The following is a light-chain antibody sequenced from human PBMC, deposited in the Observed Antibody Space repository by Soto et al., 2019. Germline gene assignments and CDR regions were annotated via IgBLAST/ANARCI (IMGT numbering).Light chain of an antibody. CDR2: GAS. J-gene: IGKJ5*01. Sequence: EIVMTQSPATLSVSPGERATLSCRASQSVSSNLAWSQQQPGQAPRLLIYGASTRATGIPARFSGSGSGTEFTLTISSLQSEDFAVYYCQQYSNWPPITFGQGTRLEIK. V-gene: IGKV3-15*01. CDR1: QSVSSN. CDR3: QQYSNWPPIT.